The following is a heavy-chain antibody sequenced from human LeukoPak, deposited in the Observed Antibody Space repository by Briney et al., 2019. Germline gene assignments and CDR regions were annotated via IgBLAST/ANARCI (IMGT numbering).Heavy chain of an antibody. Sequence: PSETLSLTCTVSGGSISSSSYYWGWIRQPPGKGLEWIGSTYYSGSTYYNPSLKSRVTISVDTSKNQFSLKLSSVTAADTAVYYCARDQAGEEIDYWGQGTLVTVSS. V-gene: IGHV4-39*07. CDR1: GGSISSSSYY. CDR3: ARDQAGEEIDY. D-gene: IGHD2-21*01. J-gene: IGHJ4*02. CDR2: TYYSGST.